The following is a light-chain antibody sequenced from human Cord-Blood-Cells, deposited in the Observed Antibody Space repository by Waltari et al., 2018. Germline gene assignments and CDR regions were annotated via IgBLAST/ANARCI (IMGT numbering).Light chain of an antibody. CDR3: SSYAGSNNYV. Sequence: QSALTQPPSASGSPGQSVTISCTGTSSDAGGYNYVSWYQQHPGQAPNLIIYGVSNRPSGVPDRFSGSKSGNTASLTVSGLQAEDEADYYCSSYAGSNNYVFGTGTKVTVL. CDR2: GVS. CDR1: SSDAGGYNY. J-gene: IGLJ1*01. V-gene: IGLV2-8*01.